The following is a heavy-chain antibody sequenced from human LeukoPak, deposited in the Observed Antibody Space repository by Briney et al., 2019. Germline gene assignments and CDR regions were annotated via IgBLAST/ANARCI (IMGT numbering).Heavy chain of an antibody. V-gene: IGHV4-39*01. D-gene: IGHD3-3*01. CDR2: IYYSGST. Sequence: SETLSLTCTVSGGSISSSSYYWGWIRQPPGKGLEWIGSIYYSGSTYYNPSLKRRVTISVDTSKNQFSLKLSSVTAADTAVYYCASQLRFLGWLKDYMDVWGKGTTVTVSS. CDR1: GGSISSSSYY. CDR3: ASQLRFLGWLKDYMDV. J-gene: IGHJ6*03.